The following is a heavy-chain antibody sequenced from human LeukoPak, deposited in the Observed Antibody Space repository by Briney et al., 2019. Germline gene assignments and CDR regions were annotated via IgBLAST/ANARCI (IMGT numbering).Heavy chain of an antibody. CDR2: IRSKAYAGTT. V-gene: IGHV3-49*04. CDR3: TRPPMTTVTRGPLDI. CDR1: GITFGDYA. Sequence: PGGSLRLSCTASGITFGDYAMNWVRQAPGKGLEWVGFIRSKAYAGTTDYAASVKGRFTISRDDSKSIAYLQMSSLKTEDTAVYYCTRPPMTTVTRGPLDIRGQGTMVTVSS. J-gene: IGHJ3*02. D-gene: IGHD4-17*01.